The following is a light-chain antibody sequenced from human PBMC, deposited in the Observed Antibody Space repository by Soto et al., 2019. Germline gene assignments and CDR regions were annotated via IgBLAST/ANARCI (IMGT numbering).Light chain of an antibody. CDR3: QQSFIAPWT. CDR1: QSITGY. V-gene: IGKV1-39*01. Sequence: DIQITQPTSFLSASVGDIVTIPCRASQSITGYLNWYQQTPGKXPKLLIYAASTLQSGVPSRFSGSGSGTDFTLTLSSLQSEDSATYYCQQSFIAPWTFGQGIKVDIK. J-gene: IGKJ1*01. CDR2: AAS.